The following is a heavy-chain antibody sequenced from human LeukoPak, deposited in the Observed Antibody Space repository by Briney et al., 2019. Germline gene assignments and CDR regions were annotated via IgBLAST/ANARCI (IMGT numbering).Heavy chain of an antibody. D-gene: IGHD5-12*01. Sequence: GGSLTLSCAASGFTFSGSAMHWVRQASGKGLEWVGRIRSKANSYATAYAASVKGRFTISRDDSKNTAYLQMNSLKTEDTAVYYCTRQGNSGYDMVDVWGKGTTVTVSS. CDR3: TRQGNSGYDMVDV. J-gene: IGHJ6*04. V-gene: IGHV3-73*01. CDR1: GFTFSGSA. CDR2: IRSKANSYAT.